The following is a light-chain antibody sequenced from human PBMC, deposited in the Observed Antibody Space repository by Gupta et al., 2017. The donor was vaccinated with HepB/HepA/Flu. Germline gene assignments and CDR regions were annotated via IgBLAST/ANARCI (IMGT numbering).Light chain of an antibody. CDR2: EVS. V-gene: IGLV2-14*01. CDR1: SSDVGTYNY. CDR3: SSYTDSSTLV. J-gene: IGLJ2*01. Sequence: SVLTQPVSVSESPGQSITISCTGTSSDVGTYNYVSWYQQHPGKAPKLMISEVSKRPSGVSNRFSGSKSGNTASLTISGLQAEDEADYYCSSYTDSSTLVFGGGTKLTVL.